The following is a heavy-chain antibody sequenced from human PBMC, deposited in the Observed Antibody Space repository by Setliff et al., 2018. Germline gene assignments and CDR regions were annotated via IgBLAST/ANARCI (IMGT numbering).Heavy chain of an antibody. Sequence: ASVKVSCKASGFTFTIYGVNWVRQAPGQGLEWMGWISAFNGYTQYSQKFKGRITVTTDTSTSTAYMELGSLTSDDTAVYYCLRDRPYSNSPEDAFDIWGQGTMVTVSS. D-gene: IGHD6-6*01. CDR3: LRDRPYSNSPEDAFDI. CDR1: GFTFTIYG. J-gene: IGHJ3*02. V-gene: IGHV1-18*01. CDR2: ISAFNGYT.